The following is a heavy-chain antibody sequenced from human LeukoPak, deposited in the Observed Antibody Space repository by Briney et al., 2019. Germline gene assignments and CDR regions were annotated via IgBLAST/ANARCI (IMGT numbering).Heavy chain of an antibody. CDR3: ARSGDHDNSGYYWDC. J-gene: IGHJ4*02. CDR2: ITPSGGTP. V-gene: IGHV3-23*01. CDR1: GFSFGNYA. Sequence: PGGSLRLSCAASGFSFGNYAMSWVRQAPGKGLEWVSSITPSGGTPYYADSVKGRFTISKDSSKTTLYLQMDSLRAEDTALYYCARSGDHDNSGYYWDCWGQGTLVTVSS. D-gene: IGHD3-22*01.